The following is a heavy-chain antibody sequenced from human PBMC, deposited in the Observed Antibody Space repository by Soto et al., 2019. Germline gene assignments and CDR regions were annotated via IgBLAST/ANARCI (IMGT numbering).Heavy chain of an antibody. V-gene: IGHV4-39*01. D-gene: IGHD6-25*01. CDR2: IYYSGST. CDR3: ATASATIAASDAFDI. CDR1: GGSISSSSYY. J-gene: IGHJ3*02. Sequence: QLQLQESGPGLVKPSETLSLTYTVSGGSISSSSYYWGWIRQPPGKGLEWIGSIYYSGSTYYNPSLKSRVTISVDTSKNQFSLKLSSVTAADTAVYYCATASATIAASDAFDIWGQGTMVTVSS.